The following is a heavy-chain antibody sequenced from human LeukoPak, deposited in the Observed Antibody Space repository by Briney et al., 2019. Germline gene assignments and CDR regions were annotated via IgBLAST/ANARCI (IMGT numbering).Heavy chain of an antibody. CDR3: ARSDYYDYRQIDY. D-gene: IGHD3-16*01. Sequence: PSETLSLTCTVSGDSISTSSYYWGWVRPTPGKGLEWLGSIYYSGITHYNPSLKGRLTIYVDTSRNQFSLHLFSVTAADTAVFYCARSDYYDYRQIDYWGQGTLVTVSS. CDR2: IYYSGIT. V-gene: IGHV4-39*01. J-gene: IGHJ4*02. CDR1: GDSISTSSYY.